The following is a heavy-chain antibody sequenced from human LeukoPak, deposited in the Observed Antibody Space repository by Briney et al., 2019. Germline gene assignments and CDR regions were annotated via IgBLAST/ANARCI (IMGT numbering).Heavy chain of an antibody. CDR2: ISAYNGNK. CDR3: ARANFDWSNDAFDI. J-gene: IGHJ3*02. Sequence: ASVKVSCKASGYTFTSYGISWVRQAPGQGLEWMGWISAYNGNKNYAQKLQGRVTMTTDTSTSTAYMELRSLRSDDTAVYYCARANFDWSNDAFDIWGQGTMVTVSS. D-gene: IGHD3-9*01. CDR1: GYTFTSYG. V-gene: IGHV1-18*01.